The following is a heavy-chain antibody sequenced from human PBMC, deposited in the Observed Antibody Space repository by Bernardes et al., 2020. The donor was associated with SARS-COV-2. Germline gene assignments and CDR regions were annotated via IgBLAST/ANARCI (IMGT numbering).Heavy chain of an antibody. Sequence: GGSLRLSCAASGFTFSNHAMHWVRQTPGKGLEFVAIISFDGDNQYYADSVEGRFTISRDNSQNTLYLQMNSLRAEDTAVYFCARSNYLYRNGYWYGYYYGLDVWGRGTTVSVSS. V-gene: IGHV3-30-3*01. CDR3: ARSNYLYRNGYWYGYYYGLDV. J-gene: IGHJ6*02. CDR2: ISFDGDNQ. CDR1: GFTFSNHA. D-gene: IGHD2-2*03.